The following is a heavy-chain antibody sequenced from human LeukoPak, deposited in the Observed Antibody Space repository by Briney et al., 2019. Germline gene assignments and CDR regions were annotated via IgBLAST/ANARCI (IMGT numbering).Heavy chain of an antibody. J-gene: IGHJ6*02. Sequence: PSETLSLTCTVSSGSISGYYWSWIRQPPGKGLEWIGYIYYSGITHYNPSLKSRVTISLDTSKNQFSLKLSSVTAADTAVYYCARGPGYSTRSYYYGMDVWGQGTTVTVSS. CDR2: IYYSGIT. D-gene: IGHD6-13*01. V-gene: IGHV4-59*01. CDR3: ARGPGYSTRSYYYGMDV. CDR1: SGSISGYY.